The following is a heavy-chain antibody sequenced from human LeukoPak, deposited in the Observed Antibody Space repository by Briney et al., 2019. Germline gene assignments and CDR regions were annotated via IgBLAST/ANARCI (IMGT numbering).Heavy chain of an antibody. V-gene: IGHV5-51*01. D-gene: IGHD3-3*01. CDR2: IYPGDSDT. J-gene: IGHJ4*02. CDR1: GYSLTSYW. CDR3: ARLGLYYDFWSGYFDY. Sequence: GESLKISCKGSGYSLTSYWIGWVRQMPGKGLEWMGIIYPGDSDTRYSPSFQGQVTISADKSISTAYLQWSSLKASDTAMYYCARLGLYYDFWSGYFDYWGQGTLVTVSS.